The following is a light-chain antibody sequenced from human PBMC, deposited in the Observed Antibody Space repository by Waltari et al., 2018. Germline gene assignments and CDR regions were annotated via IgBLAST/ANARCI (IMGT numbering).Light chain of an antibody. CDR1: RSTIGAGSD. CDR3: QSYDSSLSGRV. J-gene: IGLJ2*01. V-gene: IGLV1-40*01. Sequence: QSVLTPPPSVSGAPGPRVTISCTGSRSTIGAGSDVHWYQQLPGTAPNLLIRVNSNRPSGVPDRFSGSRSGTSASLAIAGLRPEDEADYYCQSYDSSLSGRVFGGGTKVTVL. CDR2: VNS.